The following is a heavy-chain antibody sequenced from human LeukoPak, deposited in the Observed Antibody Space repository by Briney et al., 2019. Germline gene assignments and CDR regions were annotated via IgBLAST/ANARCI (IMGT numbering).Heavy chain of an antibody. V-gene: IGHV3-53*01. CDR1: GFTVSSNF. J-gene: IGHJ1*01. D-gene: IGHD6-6*01. Sequence: GGSLRLSCAASGFTVSSNFMTWVRQAPGKGLEWVSVIYSGGSTYYADSVKGRFTISRDNSKNTLYLQMNSLRAEDTAVYYCATFRSYSSSPEYFQHWGQGTLVTVSS. CDR3: ATFRSYSSSPEYFQH. CDR2: IYSGGST.